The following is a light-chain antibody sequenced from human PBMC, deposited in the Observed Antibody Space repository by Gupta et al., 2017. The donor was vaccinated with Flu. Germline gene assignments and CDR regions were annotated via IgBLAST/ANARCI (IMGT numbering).Light chain of an antibody. J-gene: IGKJ1*01. CDR1: QSISNH. CDR2: TAS. Sequence: PSSLSASVGDRVTITCRASQSISNHLNWYQQKPGKAPKLLIYTASSLQSGVPSRFSGSASGTDFTLTISNLQPEDFATYHCQQSYSSPRTFGQGTKVEI. V-gene: IGKV1-39*01. CDR3: QQSYSSPRT.